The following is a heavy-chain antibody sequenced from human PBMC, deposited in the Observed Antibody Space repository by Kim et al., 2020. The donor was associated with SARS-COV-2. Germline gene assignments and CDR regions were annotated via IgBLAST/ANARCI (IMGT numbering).Heavy chain of an antibody. Sequence: GGSLRLSCAASGFTFSNAWMSWVRQAPGKGLEWVGRIKSKTDGGTTDYAAPVKGRFTISRDDSKNTLYLQMNSLKTEDTAVYYCTTEYCSGGSCYHMRNYYYYYGMDVWGQGTTVTVSS. CDR2: IKSKTDGGTT. D-gene: IGHD2-15*01. CDR3: TTEYCSGGSCYHMRNYYYYYGMDV. CDR1: GFTFSNAW. V-gene: IGHV3-15*01. J-gene: IGHJ6*02.